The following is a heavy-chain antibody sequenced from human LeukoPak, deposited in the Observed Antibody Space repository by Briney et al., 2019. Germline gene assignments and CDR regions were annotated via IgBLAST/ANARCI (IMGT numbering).Heavy chain of an antibody. CDR2: IYYSGST. J-gene: IGHJ5*02. CDR1: GGSISSGGYY. Sequence: PSETLSLTCTVSGGSISSGGYYWSWIRQHPGKGLEWIGYIYYSGSTYYNPSLKSRVTISVDTSKNQFSLKLSSVTAADTAVYYCARGGTNIVVVVAADWFDPWGQGTLVTVSS. D-gene: IGHD2-15*01. CDR3: ARGGTNIVVVVAADWFDP. V-gene: IGHV4-31*03.